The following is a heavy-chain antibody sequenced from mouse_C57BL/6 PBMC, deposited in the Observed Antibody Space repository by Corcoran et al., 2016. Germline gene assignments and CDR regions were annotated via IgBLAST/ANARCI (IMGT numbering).Heavy chain of an antibody. V-gene: IGHV9-3*01. CDR2: INTYSGVP. CDR1: GYTFTTYG. J-gene: IGHJ4*01. Sequence: QIQLVQSGPELKKPGETVKISCKASGYTFTTYGMSWVKQAPGKGLKWMGWINTYSGVPKYADDFKGLFAFSLETSASTAYLQINNRKNEDTATYFCAERRYAMDYGGQGTSVTVSS. CDR3: AERRYAMDY.